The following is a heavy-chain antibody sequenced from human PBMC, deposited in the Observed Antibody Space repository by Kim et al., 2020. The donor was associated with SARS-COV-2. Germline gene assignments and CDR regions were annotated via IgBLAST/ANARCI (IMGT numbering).Heavy chain of an antibody. CDR3: ARDSYYDILTGYALSDAFDI. V-gene: IGHV1-3*01. D-gene: IGHD3-9*01. CDR1: GYTFTSYA. Sequence: ASVKVSCKASGYTFTSYAMHWVRQAPGQRLEWMGWINAGNGNTKYSQKFQGRVTITRDTSASTAYMELSSLRSEDTAVYYCARDSYYDILTGYALSDAFDIWGQGTMVTVSS. J-gene: IGHJ3*02. CDR2: INAGNGNT.